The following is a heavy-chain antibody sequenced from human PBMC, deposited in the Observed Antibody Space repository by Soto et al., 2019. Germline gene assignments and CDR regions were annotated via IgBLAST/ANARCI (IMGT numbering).Heavy chain of an antibody. Sequence: SETLSLTCTVSGGSISRAGYYWSWIRQHPWKGLEWIGYIYYSGSTHYNPSLKSRATISVDTSKTQFSLKLNSVTAADTAVYYCATTLGYCSSGGSCYPDYYYYMDVWGKGTMVTVSS. CDR1: GGSISRAGYY. CDR2: IYYSGST. CDR3: ATTLGYCSSGGSCYPDYYYYMDV. V-gene: IGHV4-31*03. D-gene: IGHD2-2*01. J-gene: IGHJ6*03.